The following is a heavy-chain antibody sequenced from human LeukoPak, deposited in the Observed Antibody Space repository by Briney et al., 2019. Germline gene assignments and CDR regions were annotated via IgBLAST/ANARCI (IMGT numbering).Heavy chain of an antibody. J-gene: IGHJ4*02. CDR2: ISGDGSTT. V-gene: IGHV3-74*01. D-gene: IGHD3-9*01. CDR3: ARLDILTGNYYYFNF. CDR1: GXTFSSYW. Sequence: GGSLRLSCAASGXTFSSYWMHWVRQAPGMGPVWVSRISGDGSTTSYADSVKGRFTISRDNAKNTLYLQMNSLRAEDTAVYYCARLDILTGNYYYFNFWGQGTLVTVSS.